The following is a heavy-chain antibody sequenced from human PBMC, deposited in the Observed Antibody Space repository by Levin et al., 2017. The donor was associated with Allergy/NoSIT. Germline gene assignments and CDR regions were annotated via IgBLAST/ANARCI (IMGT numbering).Heavy chain of an antibody. V-gene: IGHV4-4*07. D-gene: IGHD6-13*01. Sequence: SQTLSLTCIVSGGSIPNYFWNWIRQPAGKGLEWIGRISTSGNTNYNPSLKSRVAMSADTSNNQFSLKLSSVTAADTAVYYCAREYSSSSGRTFDYWGQGTLVTVSS. CDR2: ISTSGNT. CDR3: AREYSSSSGRTFDY. CDR1: GGSIPNYF. J-gene: IGHJ4*02.